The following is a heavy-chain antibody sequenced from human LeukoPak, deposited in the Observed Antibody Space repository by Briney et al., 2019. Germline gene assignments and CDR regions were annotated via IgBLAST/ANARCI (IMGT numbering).Heavy chain of an antibody. J-gene: IGHJ6*02. CDR3: ARSFAVAGIYYYYGMDV. CDR1: GGSISSYY. V-gene: IGHV4-59*08. D-gene: IGHD6-19*01. CDR2: IYYSGST. Sequence: SETLSLTCTVSGGSISSYYWSWIRQPPGKGLEWIGYIYYSGSTNYNPSLKSRVTISVDTSKNHFSLKLSSVTAADTAVYYCARSFAVAGIYYYYGMDVWGQGTTVTVSS.